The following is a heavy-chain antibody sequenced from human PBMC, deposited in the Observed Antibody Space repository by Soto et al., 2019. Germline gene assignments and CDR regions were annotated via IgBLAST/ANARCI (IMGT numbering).Heavy chain of an antibody. V-gene: IGHV3-23*01. D-gene: IGHD3-10*01. J-gene: IGHJ4*02. CDR1: GFTFSSYA. CDR3: AKDPLNPYGSGSPDQD. CDR2: ISGSGGST. Sequence: GGSLRLSCAASGFTFSSYAMSWVRQAPGKGLEWVSAISGSGGSTYYADSVKGRFTISRDNSKNTLYLKMNSLRAEDTAVYYCAKDPLNPYGSGSPDQDWGQGTLVTVSS.